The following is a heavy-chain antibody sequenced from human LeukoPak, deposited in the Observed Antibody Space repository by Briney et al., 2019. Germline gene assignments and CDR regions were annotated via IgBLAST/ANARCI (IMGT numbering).Heavy chain of an antibody. CDR1: GFTFSSYA. D-gene: IGHD2-15*01. J-gene: IGHJ4*02. Sequence: GGSLRLSCAASGFTFSSYAMSWVRQAPGKGLEWVSAISGSGGSTYYADSVKGRFTISRDNSENTLYLQMNSLRAEDTAVYYCANGRVPILRIRGGKPHSFDRDLSGPVHPTRPQDYWGQGTLVTVSS. CDR3: ANGRVPILRIRGGKPHSFDRDLSGPVHPTRPQDY. CDR2: ISGSGGST. V-gene: IGHV3-23*01.